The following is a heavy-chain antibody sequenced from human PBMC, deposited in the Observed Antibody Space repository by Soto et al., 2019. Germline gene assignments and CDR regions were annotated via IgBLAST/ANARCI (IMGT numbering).Heavy chain of an antibody. CDR2: IWYDGSNK. CDR3: ARDQREAAGTSYYGMDV. D-gene: IGHD6-13*01. Sequence: QVQLVESGGGVVQPGRSLRLSCAASGFTFSSYGMHWVRQAPGKGLEWVAVIWYDGSNKYYADSVKGRFTISRDNSKNTLYLQMNSLRAEDTAVYNCARDQREAAGTSYYGMDVWGQGTTVTVSS. J-gene: IGHJ6*02. V-gene: IGHV3-33*01. CDR1: GFTFSSYG.